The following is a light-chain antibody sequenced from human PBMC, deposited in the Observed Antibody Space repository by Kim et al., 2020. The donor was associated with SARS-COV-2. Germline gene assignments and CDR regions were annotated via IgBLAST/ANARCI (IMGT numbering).Light chain of an antibody. CDR2: AAS. Sequence: DIQMTQSPSSLSASVGDRVTITCRASQSISIYLNWYQQKPGKAPKLLIYAASSLQRGVPSRLSGSGSGTDFTLTISSLQPEDFATYYCQQSYSTPTFGQGTKVDIK. J-gene: IGKJ1*01. CDR1: QSISIY. V-gene: IGKV1-39*01. CDR3: QQSYSTPT.